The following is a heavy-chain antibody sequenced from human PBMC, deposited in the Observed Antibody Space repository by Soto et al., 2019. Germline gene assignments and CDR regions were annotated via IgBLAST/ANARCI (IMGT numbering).Heavy chain of an antibody. Sequence: PGGSLRLSCAASGFTFSSYAMSWVRQAPGRGLDWFSFFSDSVGTIYFAYSLKGRFTISRDISKNTLYLQMNSLRAEDTVVFYCARDMYYYDSSDPVDAFDIWGQGTMVTVSS. CDR1: GFTFSSYA. CDR3: ARDMYYYDSSDPVDAFDI. D-gene: IGHD3-22*01. CDR2: FSDSVGTI. J-gene: IGHJ3*02. V-gene: IGHV3-23*01.